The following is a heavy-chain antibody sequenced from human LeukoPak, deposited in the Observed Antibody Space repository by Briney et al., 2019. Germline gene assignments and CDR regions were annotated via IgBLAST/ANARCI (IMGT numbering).Heavy chain of an antibody. V-gene: IGHV4-61*05. D-gene: IGHD1-26*01. CDR3: VRGGTYYLPY. Sequence: SETLSLTCTVSGGSISSSSYYWGWIRQPPGKGLEWIGYIYYSGSTNYNPSLKSRVTISMDKSKNQLSLRLNSVTATDTAIYYCVRGGTYYLPYWGQGILVTVSS. CDR1: GGSISSSSYY. CDR2: IYYSGST. J-gene: IGHJ4*02.